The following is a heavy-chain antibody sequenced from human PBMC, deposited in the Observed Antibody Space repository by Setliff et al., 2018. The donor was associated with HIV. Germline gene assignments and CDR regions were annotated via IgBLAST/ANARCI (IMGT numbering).Heavy chain of an antibody. D-gene: IGHD5-18*01. Sequence: ASVKVSCKASGYIFSTYGISWVRQAPGQGLEWMGWISASNGNTHYAQKVQGRVTLTTDTSTNTAYMELNSLTSEDTALYYCARVGFSSRHTGDFFDSWGQGTLVTVSS. CDR2: ISASNGNT. J-gene: IGHJ4*02. CDR1: GYIFSTYG. CDR3: ARVGFSSRHTGDFFDS. V-gene: IGHV1-18*01.